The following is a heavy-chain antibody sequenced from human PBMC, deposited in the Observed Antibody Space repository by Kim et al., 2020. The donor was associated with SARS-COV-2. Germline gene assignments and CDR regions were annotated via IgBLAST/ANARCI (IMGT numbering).Heavy chain of an antibody. V-gene: IGHV4-59*08. CDR3: ARQGGYNSPFGY. CDR2: ISYSGST. J-gene: IGHJ4*02. CDR1: GGSISPYY. D-gene: IGHD5-12*01. Sequence: SETLSLTCTVSGGSISPYYWSWIRQPPGKGLEWIGYISYSGSTNYNASLKSRVTISVDTSKNHFSLQISSVTAADTAVYYCARQGGYNSPFGYWGQGTLVTVSS.